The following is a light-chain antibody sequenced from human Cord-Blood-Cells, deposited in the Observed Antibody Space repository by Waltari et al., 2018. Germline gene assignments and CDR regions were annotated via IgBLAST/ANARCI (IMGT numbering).Light chain of an antibody. J-gene: IGLJ1*01. CDR1: SSDVGSYNL. CDR3: CSYAGSDYV. CDR2: EGS. V-gene: IGLV2-23*01. Sequence: QSALTQHASVSGSPGQSITISCTGTSSDVGSYNLVSWYQQHPGKAPKLMIYEGSKRPSGVSNRFSGSKSGNTASLTISGLQAEDEADYYCCSYAGSDYVFGTGTKVTVL.